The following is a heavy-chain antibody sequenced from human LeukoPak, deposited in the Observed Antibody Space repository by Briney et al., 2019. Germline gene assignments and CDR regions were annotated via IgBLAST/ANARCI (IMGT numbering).Heavy chain of an antibody. V-gene: IGHV3-30*03. CDR3: ARESGDYFFDY. CDR1: GFTFNNYV. D-gene: IGHD4-17*01. Sequence: GGSLRLSCVASGFTFNNYVMHWVRQAPGKGLEWVAVISYDGSNKYYADSVKGRFTISRDNSKNTLYLQMNSLRAEDTAVYYCARESGDYFFDYWGQGTLVTVSS. J-gene: IGHJ4*02. CDR2: ISYDGSNK.